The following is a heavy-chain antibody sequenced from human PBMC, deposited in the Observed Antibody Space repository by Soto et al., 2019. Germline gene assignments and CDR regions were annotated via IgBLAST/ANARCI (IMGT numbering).Heavy chain of an antibody. J-gene: IGHJ5*02. D-gene: IGHD6-13*01. CDR1: GFTFSSYA. Sequence: QVQLVESGGGVVQPGRSLRLSCAASGFTFSSYAMHWVRQAPGKGLEWVAVISYDGSNKYYADSVKGRFTISRDNSKNTLYLQMNRLRAEDTAVYYCARDGGSSSWYGGETNWFDPWGQGTLVTVSS. V-gene: IGHV3-30-3*01. CDR2: ISYDGSNK. CDR3: ARDGGSSSWYGGETNWFDP.